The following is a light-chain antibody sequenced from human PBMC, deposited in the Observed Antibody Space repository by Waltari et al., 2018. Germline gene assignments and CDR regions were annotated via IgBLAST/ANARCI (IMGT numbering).Light chain of an antibody. V-gene: IGLV2-8*01. CDR3: SSVAGTNNFVV. J-gene: IGLJ2*01. CDR2: EVS. Sequence: QSDLTQPPSASGSPGQSVTISCTGTSSDVGGYNYVSWYQQHPGKAPKLMIYEVSQRPAGVTARFSGAKTGDTASLTVSGLQTEDEADYYCSSVAGTNNFVVFGGGTKLTV. CDR1: SSDVGGYNY.